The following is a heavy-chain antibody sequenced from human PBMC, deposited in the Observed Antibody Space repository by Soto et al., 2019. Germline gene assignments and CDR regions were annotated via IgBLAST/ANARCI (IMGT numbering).Heavy chain of an antibody. Sequence: EVQLVETGGGLIQPGGSLRLSCAASGFTVSSNYMSWVRQAPGKGLEWVSVIYSGGSTYYADSVKGRFTISRDNYKNTLYLQMNSLRAEDTAVYYGARETYDSSGYWYYFDYWGQGTLVTVSS. D-gene: IGHD3-22*01. CDR1: GFTVSSNY. V-gene: IGHV3-53*02. CDR3: ARETYDSSGYWYYFDY. CDR2: IYSGGST. J-gene: IGHJ4*02.